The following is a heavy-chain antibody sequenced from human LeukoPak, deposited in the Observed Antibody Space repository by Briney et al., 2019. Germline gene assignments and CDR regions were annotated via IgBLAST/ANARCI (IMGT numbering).Heavy chain of an antibody. V-gene: IGHV1-18*01. CDR2: ISAYDGNT. Sequence: ASVKVSCKASGYTFTSYGISWVRQAPGQGLEWMGWISAYDGNTNYAQKLQGRVTMTTDTSTSTAYMELSSLRSEDTAVYYCARGPRLNRRFDPWGQGTLVTVSS. CDR3: ARGPRLNRRFDP. D-gene: IGHD1-14*01. J-gene: IGHJ5*02. CDR1: GYTFTSYG.